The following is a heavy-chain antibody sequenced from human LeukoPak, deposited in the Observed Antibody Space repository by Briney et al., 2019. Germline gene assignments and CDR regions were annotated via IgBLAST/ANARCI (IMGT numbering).Heavy chain of an antibody. CDR2: INPSGGST. Sequence: ASVKVSRKASGYTFTSYYIHWVRQAPGQGLEWMGIINPSGGSTTYAQKFQGRVAMTRDTSTSRVYMEVSSLRSEDTAVYYCARTYSSSDKFDYWGQGTLVTVSS. J-gene: IGHJ4*02. CDR1: GYTFTSYY. CDR3: ARTYSSSDKFDY. V-gene: IGHV1-46*01. D-gene: IGHD6-13*01.